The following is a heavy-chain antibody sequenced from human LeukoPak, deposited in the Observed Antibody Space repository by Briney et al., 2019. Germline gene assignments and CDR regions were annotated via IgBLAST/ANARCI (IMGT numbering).Heavy chain of an antibody. Sequence: GGSLKISRKGSGFDFIVYGIGWGRQMPGEGLEWMGHIYPGGSIGRDSPGLQGQVTMSADESSPTGYLQWSSLKVSDTAMYYCARHFHSAWFGFWGQGSLVTVSS. V-gene: IGHV5-51*01. D-gene: IGHD5-18*01. J-gene: IGHJ4*02. CDR2: IYPGGSIG. CDR1: GFDFIVYG. CDR3: ARHFHSAWFGF.